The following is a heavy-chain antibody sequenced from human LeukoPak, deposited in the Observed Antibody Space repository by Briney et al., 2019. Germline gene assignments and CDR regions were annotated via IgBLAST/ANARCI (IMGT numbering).Heavy chain of an antibody. CDR2: IYHSGST. CDR3: ASQTMTTADY. D-gene: IGHD4-17*01. V-gene: IGHV4-30-2*01. CDR1: GGSISSGGYY. J-gene: IGHJ4*02. Sequence: SETLSLTCTVSGGSISSGGYYWSWIRQPPGKGLEWIGYIYHSGSTYYNPSLKSRVTISVDRSKNQFSLKLSSVTAADTAVYYCASQTMTTADYWGQGTLVTVSS.